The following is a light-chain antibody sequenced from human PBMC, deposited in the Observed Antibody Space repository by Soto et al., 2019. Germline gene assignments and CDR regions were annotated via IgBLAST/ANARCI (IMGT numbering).Light chain of an antibody. V-gene: IGKV3-20*01. CDR2: GAS. J-gene: IGKJ5*01. CDR3: QQYGRSPFT. Sequence: EIVLTQSPGTLSLSPGERATLSCRASQSVSSNSLAWYQQTPGQAPRLLIYGASSRATGIPDRFSGSGSGTDFTLTISGLEPEDFAVYYCQQYGRSPFTFGQGTRLEIK. CDR1: QSVSSNS.